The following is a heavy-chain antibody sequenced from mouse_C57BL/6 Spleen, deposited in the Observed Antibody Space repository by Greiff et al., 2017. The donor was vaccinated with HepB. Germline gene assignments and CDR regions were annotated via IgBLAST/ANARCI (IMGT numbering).Heavy chain of an antibody. CDR3: ASLYYYGSSHYWYFDV. CDR2: INPNNGGT. CDR1: GYTFTDYY. V-gene: IGHV1-26*01. D-gene: IGHD1-1*01. Sequence: VQLQQSGPELVKPGASVKISCKASGYTFTDYYMNWVKQSHGKSLEWIGDINPNNGGTSYNQKFKGKATLTVDKSSSTAYMELRSLTSEDSAVYYCASLYYYGSSHYWYFDVWGTGTTVTVSS. J-gene: IGHJ1*03.